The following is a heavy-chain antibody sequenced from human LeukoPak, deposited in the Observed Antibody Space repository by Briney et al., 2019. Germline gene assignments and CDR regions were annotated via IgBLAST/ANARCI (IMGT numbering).Heavy chain of an antibody. D-gene: IGHD2-2*01. CDR3: ATDRYHLPDY. Sequence: GGSLRLFCAASGFTFSSYNMNWVRQAPGKGLEWVAIIWYDGSNKYYADSVKGRFTVSKDNSKNTLYLQMNSLRAEDTAVYYCATDRYHLPDYWGQGTLVTVSS. CDR2: IWYDGSNK. V-gene: IGHV3-33*08. CDR1: GFTFSSYN. J-gene: IGHJ4*02.